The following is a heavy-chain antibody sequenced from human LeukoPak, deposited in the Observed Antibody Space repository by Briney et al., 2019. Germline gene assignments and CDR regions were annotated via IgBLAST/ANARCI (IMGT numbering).Heavy chain of an antibody. V-gene: IGHV4-30-4*01. CDR2: IFYSGST. J-gene: IGHJ5*02. CDR3: ATDDYSNLKGLDP. CDR1: GGSISSGDYY. D-gene: IGHD4-11*01. Sequence: PSETLSLTCTVSGGSISSGDYYWSWIRQPPGKGLEWIGYIFYSGSTYYYPSLKSRVSISVDTSKNQFSLKLSSVTAADTAVYYCATDDYSNLKGLDPWGQGTLVTVSS.